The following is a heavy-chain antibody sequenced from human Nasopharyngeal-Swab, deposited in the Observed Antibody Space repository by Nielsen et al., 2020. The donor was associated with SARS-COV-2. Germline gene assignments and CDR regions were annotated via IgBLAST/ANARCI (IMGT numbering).Heavy chain of an antibody. Sequence: LSLTCAASGFTFSSYGMHWVRQAPGKGLEWVAVIWYDGSNKYYADSVKGRFTLSRDNSKNTLYLQMNSLRAEDTAVYYCAKGQGADWYFDLWGRGTLVTVSS. J-gene: IGHJ2*01. V-gene: IGHV3-33*06. CDR3: AKGQGADWYFDL. CDR1: GFTFSSYG. CDR2: IWYDGSNK.